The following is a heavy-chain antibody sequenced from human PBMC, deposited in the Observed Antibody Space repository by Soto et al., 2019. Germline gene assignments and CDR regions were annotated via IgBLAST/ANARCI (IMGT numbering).Heavy chain of an antibody. CDR3: ARVVRYFDY. V-gene: IGHV3-11*05. D-gene: IGHD3-10*01. J-gene: IGHJ4*02. Sequence: QVQLVESGGGLVKPGGSLRLSCAASGFTFSDYYMSWIRQAPGKGLEWVSYIGGSTSYTNYADSVKGRFTISRDNAKKSLYLQLNSMRAEDTAVYYCARVVRYFDYCGQGTLVTVSS. CDR1: GFTFSDYY. CDR2: IGGSTSYT.